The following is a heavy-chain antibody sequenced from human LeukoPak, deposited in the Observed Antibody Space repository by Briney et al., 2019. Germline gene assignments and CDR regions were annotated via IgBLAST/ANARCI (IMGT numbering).Heavy chain of an antibody. CDR2: INHSGST. CDR1: GGSFSGYY. V-gene: IGHV4-34*01. D-gene: IGHD3-22*01. J-gene: IGHJ4*02. Sequence: SETLSLTCAVYGGSFSGYYWSWIRQPPGKGLEWIGEINHSGSTNYNPSLKSRVTISVDTSKNQFSLKLSSVTAADTAVYYCARGNDSSGYLDYWGQGTLVTVPS. CDR3: ARGNDSSGYLDY.